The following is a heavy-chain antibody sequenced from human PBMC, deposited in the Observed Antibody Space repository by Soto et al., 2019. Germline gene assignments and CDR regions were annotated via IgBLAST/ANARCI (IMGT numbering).Heavy chain of an antibody. J-gene: IGHJ6*02. D-gene: IGHD6-13*01. V-gene: IGHV3-53*01. CDR3: ASPSRIAYYDYGMDV. Sequence: GGSLRLSCAASGFTVSSNYMNWLRQAPGKGLEWVSVIYSGRSTYYADSVKGRFTISRDNSTNTLYLQMNSLRAEDTAVYYCASPSRIAYYDYGMDVWGQGTTVTVSS. CDR2: IYSGRST. CDR1: GFTVSSNY.